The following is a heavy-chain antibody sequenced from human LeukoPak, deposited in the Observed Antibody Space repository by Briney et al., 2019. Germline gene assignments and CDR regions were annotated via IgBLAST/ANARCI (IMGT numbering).Heavy chain of an antibody. CDR3: ARGRRVVTATNWFDP. CDR2: INPSGGTT. J-gene: IGHJ5*02. CDR1: GYTFTSYY. D-gene: IGHD2-21*02. V-gene: IGHV1-46*01. Sequence: ASVKVSCKASGYTFTSYYMHWVRQAPGQGLEWMGIINPSGGTTSYAQKFQGRVTMTRDMSTSTVYMELSRLRSDDTAVYYCARGRRVVTATNWFDPWGQGTLVTVSS.